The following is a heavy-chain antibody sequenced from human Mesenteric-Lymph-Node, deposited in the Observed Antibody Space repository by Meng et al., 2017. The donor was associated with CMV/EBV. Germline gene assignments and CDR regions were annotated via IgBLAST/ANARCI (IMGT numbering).Heavy chain of an antibody. J-gene: IGHJ4*02. CDR3: AHSGGVVSFGYFDD. V-gene: IGHV2-5*01. D-gene: IGHD3-16*01. Sequence: SGSKLSIKTGGVSWIRQAPGKAPEWLALIYYNSDKRYNTSLKRRLSINTDASRSQMVLTMTNMDPVDTATYYCAHSGGVVSFGYFDDWGQGTLVTVSS. CDR1: GSKLSIKTGG. CDR2: IYYNSDK.